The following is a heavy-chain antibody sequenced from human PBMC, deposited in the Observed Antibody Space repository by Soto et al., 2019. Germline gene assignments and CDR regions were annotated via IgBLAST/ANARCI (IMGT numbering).Heavy chain of an antibody. J-gene: IGHJ3*02. V-gene: IGHV4-31*03. CDR2: IYDSGSS. CDR3: ARRSSLKDAFDI. CDR1: GGSISRSAFY. Sequence: QVQLLESGPGLVKPSQTLSLTCTVSGGSISRSAFYWSWIRQRPGKGLEWITYIYDSGSSYYSPSLKSRATISVDTSNNQFSLKLSSVTAADTAMYYCARRSSLKDAFDIWGQGTMVTVSA.